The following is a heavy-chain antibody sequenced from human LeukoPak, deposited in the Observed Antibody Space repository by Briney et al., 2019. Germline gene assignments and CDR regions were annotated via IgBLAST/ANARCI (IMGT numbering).Heavy chain of an antibody. J-gene: IGHJ4*02. CDR1: GFSFDDYA. CDR3: VKVRIVGAPTDYFDY. CDR2: ISWNSGTI. V-gene: IGHV3-9*01. Sequence: PGGSLRLSCAASGFSFDDYAMHWVRQAPGKGLEWVSGISWNSGTIVYAASVKGRFTISRDNAKSSLYLQMNSLRAEDTALYYCVKVRIVGAPTDYFDYWGQGTLVTVSS. D-gene: IGHD1-26*01.